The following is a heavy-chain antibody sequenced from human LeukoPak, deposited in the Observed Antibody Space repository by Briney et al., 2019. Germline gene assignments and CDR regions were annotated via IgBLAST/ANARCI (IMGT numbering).Heavy chain of an antibody. CDR2: IIPIFGTA. J-gene: IGHJ5*02. CDR1: GGTFSSYA. V-gene: IGHV1-69*01. Sequence: SVKVSCKASGGTFSSYAISWVRQAPGQGLEWMGGIIPIFGTANYAQKFQGRVTITADESTSTAYMELSSLRSEDTAVYYCATDGDYVPECWFDPWGQGTLVTVSS. CDR3: ATDGDYVPECWFDP. D-gene: IGHD4-17*01.